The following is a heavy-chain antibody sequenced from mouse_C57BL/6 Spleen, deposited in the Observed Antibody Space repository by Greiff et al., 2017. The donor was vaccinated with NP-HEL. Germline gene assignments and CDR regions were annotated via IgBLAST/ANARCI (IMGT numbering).Heavy chain of an antibody. J-gene: IGHJ2*01. CDR2: IDPSDSYT. CDR3: ARRNVITTVPDYFDY. CDR1: GYTFTSYW. V-gene: IGHV1-50*01. D-gene: IGHD1-1*01. Sequence: VQLQQSGAELVKPGASVKLSCKASGYTFTSYWMQWVKQRPGQGLEWIGEIDPSDSYTNYNQKFKGKATLTVDTSSSTADMQLSSLTSAAAAVYYCARRNVITTVPDYFDYWGQGTTLTVSS.